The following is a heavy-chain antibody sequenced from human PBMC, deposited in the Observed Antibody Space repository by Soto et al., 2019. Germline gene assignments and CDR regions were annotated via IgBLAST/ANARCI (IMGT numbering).Heavy chain of an antibody. CDR3: AHFSREFHLILSHYWFDY. CDR1: GFSLSTCGGG. J-gene: IGHJ4*02. Sequence: SGPTLGNPTQTLTLAWTVSGFSLSTCGGGVGWIRQPPGKAPGWLALIYWDDDKRYSPSLKSRLTITKDTSKNQVVLTMTNMDPVDTATYYCAHFSREFHLILSHYWFDYRGQRTLVTVSS. V-gene: IGHV2-5*02. D-gene: IGHD3-10*01. CDR2: IYWDDDK.